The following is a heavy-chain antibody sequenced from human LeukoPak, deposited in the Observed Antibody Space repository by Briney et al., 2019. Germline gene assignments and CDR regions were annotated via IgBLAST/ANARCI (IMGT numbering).Heavy chain of an antibody. CDR1: GGSISSYY. CDR3: ARGAVTATPFDY. V-gene: IGHV4-59*01. J-gene: IGHJ4*02. CDR2: IYYSGST. D-gene: IGHD2-21*02. Sequence: PSETLSLTYTVSGGSISSYYWSWIRQPPGKGLEWIGYIYYSGSTNYNPSLKSRVTISVDTSKNQFSLKLSSVTAADTAVYYCARGAVTATPFDYWGQGTLVTVSP.